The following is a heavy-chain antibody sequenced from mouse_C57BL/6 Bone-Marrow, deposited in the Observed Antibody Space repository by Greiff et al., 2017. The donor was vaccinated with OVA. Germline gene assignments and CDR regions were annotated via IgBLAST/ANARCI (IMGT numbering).Heavy chain of an antibody. Sequence: EVHLVESGGGLVKPGGSLKLSCAASGFTFSSYAMSWVRQTPEKRLEWVATISDGGSYTYYPDTVKGRFTISRDNAKNNLYLQMSHLKSDDTAMYYCARDRWLPFYWYFDVWGTGTTVTVSS. D-gene: IGHD2-2*01. V-gene: IGHV5-4*01. CDR1: GFTFSSYA. J-gene: IGHJ1*03. CDR2: ISDGGSYT. CDR3: ARDRWLPFYWYFDV.